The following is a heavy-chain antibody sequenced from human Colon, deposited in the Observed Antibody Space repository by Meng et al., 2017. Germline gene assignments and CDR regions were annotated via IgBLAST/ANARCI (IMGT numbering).Heavy chain of an antibody. Sequence: QWQLQASGPGLVRPSETLSLLWAASGASVRSPDHQWGWVRQPPGKGLEWIGYARIDYANTNYNPSLKSRVNVSLDTSKNQFSLNVRSVTAADTAVYYCARDYWGSLDFWGQGILVTVSS. D-gene: IGHD3-16*01. CDR3: ARDYWGSLDF. CDR2: ARIDYANT. J-gene: IGHJ4*02. V-gene: IGHV4-61*08. CDR1: GASVRSPDHQ.